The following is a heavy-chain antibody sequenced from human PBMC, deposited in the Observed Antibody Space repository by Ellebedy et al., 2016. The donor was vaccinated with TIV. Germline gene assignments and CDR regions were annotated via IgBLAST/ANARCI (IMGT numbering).Heavy chain of an antibody. J-gene: IGHJ4*02. V-gene: IGHV4-39*01. CDR1: GGSISSSSYY. Sequence: SETLSLTXTVSGGSISSSSYYWGWIRQPPGRGLEWIGSIYYSGSTYYNPSLKSRVTISVDTSKNQFSLKLSSVTAADTAVYYCARLSRVGYFMYSSGWYFDYWGQGTLVTVSS. D-gene: IGHD6-19*01. CDR3: ARLSRVGYFMYSSGWYFDY. CDR2: IYYSGST.